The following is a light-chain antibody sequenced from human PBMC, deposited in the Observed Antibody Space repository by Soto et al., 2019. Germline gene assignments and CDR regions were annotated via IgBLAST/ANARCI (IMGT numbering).Light chain of an antibody. Sequence: QSVLTQPPSASGTPGQTITMSCSGGSSNIGRRAVNWYQQFPGAAPKLLIYGNDQRPSGVPGRFSGSKSGTSASLAISGHQSDDEADYYCASWDDNLNGYVFGAGTKLTVL. CDR3: ASWDDNLNGYV. J-gene: IGLJ1*01. CDR2: GND. V-gene: IGLV1-44*01. CDR1: SSNIGRRA.